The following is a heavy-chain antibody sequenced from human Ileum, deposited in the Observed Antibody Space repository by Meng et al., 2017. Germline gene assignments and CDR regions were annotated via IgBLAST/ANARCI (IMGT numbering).Heavy chain of an antibody. D-gene: IGHD5-18*01. J-gene: IGHJ4*02. CDR3: ARESFAMVYFDY. Sequence: VGSGGGVVQPGRSLRLACAASGFTFSSYAMHWVRQAPGKGLEWVAVISYDGSNKYYADSVKGRFTISRDNSKNTLYLQMNSLRAEDTAVYYCARESFAMVYFDYWGQGTLVTVSS. V-gene: IGHV3-30*04. CDR2: ISYDGSNK. CDR1: GFTFSSYA.